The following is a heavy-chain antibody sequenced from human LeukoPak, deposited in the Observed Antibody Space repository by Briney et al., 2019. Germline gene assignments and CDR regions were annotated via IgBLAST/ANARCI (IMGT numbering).Heavy chain of an antibody. J-gene: IGHJ4*02. D-gene: IGHD5-18*01. CDR1: GFTFSSYE. V-gene: IGHV3-48*03. CDR3: ARRRWYSYGYLGY. Sequence: GGSLRLSCAASGFTFSSYEMNWVRQAPGKGLEWVSYISSSGSTIYYADSVKGRFTISRDNAKNSLYLQMNSLRAEDTAVYYCARRRWYSYGYLGYWGQGTLVTVSS. CDR2: ISSSGSTI.